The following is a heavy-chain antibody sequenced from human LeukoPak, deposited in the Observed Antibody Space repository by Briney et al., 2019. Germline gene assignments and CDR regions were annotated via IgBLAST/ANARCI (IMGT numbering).Heavy chain of an antibody. V-gene: IGHV3-23*01. Sequence: GGSLRLSCAASGFTFSSYAMSWVRQAPGKGLEWVSAISGSGGSTYYADSVKGRFTISRDNSKNTLYLQMNSLRAEDTAVYYCARADPHRALRYFDPPKIGSHHWGQGTLVTVSS. J-gene: IGHJ4*02. CDR1: GFTFSSYA. CDR3: ARADPHRALRYFDPPKIGSHH. D-gene: IGHD3-9*01. CDR2: ISGSGGST.